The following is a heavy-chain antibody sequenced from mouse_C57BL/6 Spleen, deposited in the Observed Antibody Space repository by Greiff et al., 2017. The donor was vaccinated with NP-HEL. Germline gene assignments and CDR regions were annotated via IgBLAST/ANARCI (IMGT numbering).Heavy chain of an antibody. Sequence: QVQLKESGPGLVQPSQSLSITCTVSGFSLTSYGVHWVRQSPGKGLEWLGVIWRGGSTDYNAAFMSRLSITKDNSKSQVFFKMNSLQADDTAIYYCAKSLYHYGSSYWYFDVWGTGTTVTVSS. CDR3: AKSLYHYGSSYWYFDV. CDR1: GFSLTSYG. D-gene: IGHD1-1*01. CDR2: IWRGGST. J-gene: IGHJ1*03. V-gene: IGHV2-5*01.